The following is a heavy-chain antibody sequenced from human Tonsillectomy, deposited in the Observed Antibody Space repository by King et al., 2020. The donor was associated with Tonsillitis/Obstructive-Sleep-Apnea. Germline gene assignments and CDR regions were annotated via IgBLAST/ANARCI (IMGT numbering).Heavy chain of an antibody. CDR1: GGSISSYY. V-gene: IGHV4-4*07. J-gene: IGHJ4*02. Sequence: QLQESGPGLVKPSETLSLTCTVSGGSISSYYWSWIRQPAGKGLEWIGRIDTSGSNNDNPSIKSRVTMSVDTSKNQFSLKLRSVTAADTAVYYCARESKWELYFDYWGQGTLVTVSS. D-gene: IGHD1-26*01. CDR3: ARESKWELYFDY. CDR2: IDTSGSN.